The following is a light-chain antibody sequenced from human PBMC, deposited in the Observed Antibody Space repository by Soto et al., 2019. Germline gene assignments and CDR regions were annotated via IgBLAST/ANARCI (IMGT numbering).Light chain of an antibody. J-gene: IGKJ1*01. Sequence: EIVLTQSPGTLSLSPGERATLSCRASQSVSSSYLAWYQQKPGQAPRLLIYGASSRATGIPDRFSGSGSGTDFTLTISRLETEDFAVYSCQKYGSSPRTFGQGTKVEIK. V-gene: IGKV3-20*01. CDR3: QKYGSSPRT. CDR2: GAS. CDR1: QSVSSSY.